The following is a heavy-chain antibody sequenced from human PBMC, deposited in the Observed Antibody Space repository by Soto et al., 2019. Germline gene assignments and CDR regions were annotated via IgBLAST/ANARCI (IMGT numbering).Heavy chain of an antibody. Sequence: GGSLRLSCAASGFTFSSYWMSWVRQAPGKGLEWVAKIKHDGSEKYYVDSVKGRFTISRDNAKNSLYLQMNSLRAEDTAVYYCARFSIFGVDIDAFDIWGQGTMVTVSS. CDR3: ARFSIFGVDIDAFDI. CDR2: IKHDGSEK. CDR1: GFTFSSYW. J-gene: IGHJ3*02. V-gene: IGHV3-7*01. D-gene: IGHD3-3*01.